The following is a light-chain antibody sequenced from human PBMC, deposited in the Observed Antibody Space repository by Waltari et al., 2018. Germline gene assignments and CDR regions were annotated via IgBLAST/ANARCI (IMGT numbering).Light chain of an antibody. CDR1: STRSYF. V-gene: IGLV3-19*01. J-gene: IGLJ2*01. CDR2: NKH. CDR3: NSRDSSGNHVL. Sequence: SSELTQDPAVSVALGQTVRITCQGDSTRSYFASWYRQKPGQAPLLVIYNKHNRPSGIPDRFSGSRSGNTASLTITGAQAEDEADYYWNSRDSSGNHVLFGGGTKLTVL.